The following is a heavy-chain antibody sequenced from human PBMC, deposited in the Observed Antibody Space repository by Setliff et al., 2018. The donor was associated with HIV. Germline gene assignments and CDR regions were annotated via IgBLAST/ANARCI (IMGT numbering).Heavy chain of an antibody. V-gene: IGHV4-39*02. CDR2: IYYLGNT. CDR3: AREGDGIDY. J-gene: IGHJ4*02. Sequence: SETLSLTCSVSGGTISNNNYHWGWIRQPPGEGQEWIGSIYYLGNTYNTPSLKSRLTISVDASKNQISLKLTSVTAADTAIYFCAREGDGIDYWGQGILVTVSS. CDR1: GGTISNNNYH. D-gene: IGHD2-21*02.